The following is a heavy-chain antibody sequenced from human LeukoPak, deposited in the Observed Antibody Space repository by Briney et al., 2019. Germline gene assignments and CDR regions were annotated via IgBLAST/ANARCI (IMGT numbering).Heavy chain of an antibody. CDR2: MSSSGSTI. V-gene: IGHV3-11*04. Sequence: GGSLRLSCAASGFTFSDYYMNWIRQAPGKGLEWISYMSSSGSTISYADSVTGRFTVSRDNAKNSLYLEMNSLRAEDTAVYYCARSILPAANAIDYWGQGTLLTVSS. J-gene: IGHJ4*02. CDR1: GFTFSDYY. D-gene: IGHD2-2*01. CDR3: ARSILPAANAIDY.